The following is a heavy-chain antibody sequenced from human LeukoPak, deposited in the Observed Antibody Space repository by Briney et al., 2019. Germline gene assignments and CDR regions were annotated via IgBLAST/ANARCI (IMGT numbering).Heavy chain of an antibody. CDR2: INPNSGGT. Sequence: SVKVSCKASGYTFTGYYMHWVRQAPGQGLEWMGWINPNSGGTNYAQKFQGRVTMTRDTSISTAYMELSRLRSDDTAVYYCARYCSGGSCYFDAFDIWGQGTMVTVSS. J-gene: IGHJ3*02. V-gene: IGHV1-2*02. CDR1: GYTFTGYY. CDR3: ARYCSGGSCYFDAFDI. D-gene: IGHD2-15*01.